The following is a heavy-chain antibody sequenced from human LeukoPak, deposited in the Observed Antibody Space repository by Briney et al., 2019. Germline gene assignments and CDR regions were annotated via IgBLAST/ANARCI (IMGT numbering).Heavy chain of an antibody. CDR1: GGSFSGYY. J-gene: IGHJ4*02. D-gene: IGHD4-17*01. CDR3: ARGQGTVTTH. Sequence: ASETLSLTCAVSGGSFSGYYWTWIRQPPGKGLEWIGEINHSGSANYNPSLKRRVTISLDTSKNQFSLKVSSVTAADTAVYYCARGQGTVTTHWGQGTLVTVSS. V-gene: IGHV4-34*01. CDR2: INHSGSA.